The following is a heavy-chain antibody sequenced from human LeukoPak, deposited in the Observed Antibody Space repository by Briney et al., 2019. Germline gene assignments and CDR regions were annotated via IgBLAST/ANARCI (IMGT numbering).Heavy chain of an antibody. CDR1: GGSISSYY. D-gene: IGHD3-10*01. Sequence: SETLSLTCTVSGGSISSYYWTWIRQPPGKGLEWIGYIYCGGSTNYNPSFKSRVTISVDTSKTQFSLKLSSVTAADTAVYYCARARHYYGSGSYGAYYYYGMDVWGQGTTVTVSS. CDR2: IYCGGST. V-gene: IGHV4-59*01. CDR3: ARARHYYGSGSYGAYYYYGMDV. J-gene: IGHJ6*02.